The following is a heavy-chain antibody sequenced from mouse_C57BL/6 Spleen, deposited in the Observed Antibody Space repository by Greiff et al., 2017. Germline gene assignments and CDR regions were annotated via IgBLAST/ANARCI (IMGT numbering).Heavy chain of an antibody. CDR1: GYSFTSYY. CDR2: IYPGSGNT. D-gene: IGHD1-1*01. V-gene: IGHV1-66*01. CDR3: ARCTDYYGSTN. Sequence: QVQLQQSGPELVKPGASVKISCKASGYSFTSYYMHWVKQRPGQGLEWIGWIYPGSGNTKYNEKFKGKATLTADTSSSTAYMQLSSLTSEDAAVYYCARCTDYYGSTNWGQGTTLTVSS. J-gene: IGHJ2*01.